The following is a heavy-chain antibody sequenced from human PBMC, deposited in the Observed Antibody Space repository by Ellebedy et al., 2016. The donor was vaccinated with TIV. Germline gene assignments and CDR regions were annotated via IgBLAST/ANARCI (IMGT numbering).Heavy chain of an antibody. V-gene: IGHV3-21*01. CDR2: IRSGGVYV. CDR3: ARGGGGYFLD. CDR1: GFSFKTDA. Sequence: PGESLKISCLASGFSFKTDAMNWVRQPPGQGLEWVASIRSGGVYVWYGDSVKGRFTISRDNAKNSLFLQMNSLRDDDTAVYYCARGGGGYFLDWGQGTLVSVSS. J-gene: IGHJ4*02. D-gene: IGHD6-25*01.